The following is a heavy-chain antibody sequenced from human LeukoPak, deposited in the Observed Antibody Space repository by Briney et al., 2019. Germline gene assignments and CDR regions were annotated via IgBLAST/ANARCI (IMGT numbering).Heavy chain of an antibody. V-gene: IGHV1-69*05. Sequence: SVKVSCKASGGTFSSYAISWVRQAPGQGLEWMGRIIPIFGTANYAQKFQGRVTITTDESTSTAYMELSSLRSEDTAVYYCARDPYYYDSSGYYRGWGQGTLVTVSS. J-gene: IGHJ4*02. CDR1: GGTFSSYA. CDR2: IIPIFGTA. CDR3: ARDPYYYDSSGYYRG. D-gene: IGHD3-22*01.